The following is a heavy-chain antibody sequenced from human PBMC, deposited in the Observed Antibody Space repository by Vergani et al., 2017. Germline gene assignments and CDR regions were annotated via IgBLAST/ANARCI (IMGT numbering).Heavy chain of an antibody. CDR3: VRRRWGRQEGDY. V-gene: IGHV5-51*01. CDR1: GYPFPDYW. J-gene: IGHJ4*02. D-gene: IGHD3-16*01. Sequence: EVQLVQSGAEVKKPGESLKISCEGSGYPFPDYWVVWVRQKPGKGLEWMGVVYSRDSITRYSLSFEGQVTISADKSINTAYLEWDRLRALDGAMYYWVRRRWGRQEGDYGGEGTLV. CDR2: VYSRDSIT.